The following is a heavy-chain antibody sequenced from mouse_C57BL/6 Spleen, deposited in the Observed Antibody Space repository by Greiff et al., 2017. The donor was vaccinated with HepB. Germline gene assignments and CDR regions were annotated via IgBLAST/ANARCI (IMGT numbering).Heavy chain of an antibody. CDR1: GYTFTDYY. V-gene: IGHV1-22*01. CDR3: ACCGGLLLRYWYVDV. D-gene: IGHD1-1*01. Sequence: EVQLQQSGPELVKPGASVKMSCKASGYTFTDYYMHWVKQSHGKSLEWIGYINPNNGGTSYNQQFKGKATLTVNKSSNTAYMELRSLTSEESAVYDGACCGGLLLRYWYVDVWGTGTTVTVSS. J-gene: IGHJ1*03. CDR2: INPNNGGT.